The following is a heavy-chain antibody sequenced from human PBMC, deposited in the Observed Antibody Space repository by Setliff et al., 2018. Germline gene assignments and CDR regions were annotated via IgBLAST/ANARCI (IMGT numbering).Heavy chain of an antibody. CDR3: ARQAISGSDAFDI. D-gene: IGHD3-3*01. Sequence: GESLKISCKGSGYTFTNYWIGWVRQMPRKGLEWMGIIYPGDSDTRYSPSFQGQVTISADKSISIAYLQWSSLKASDTAMYYCARQAISGSDAFDIWGQGTLVTVSS. CDR2: IYPGDSDT. V-gene: IGHV5-51*01. CDR1: GYTFTNYW. J-gene: IGHJ3*02.